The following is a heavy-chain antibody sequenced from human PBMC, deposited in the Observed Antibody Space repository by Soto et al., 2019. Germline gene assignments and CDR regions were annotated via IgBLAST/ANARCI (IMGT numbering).Heavy chain of an antibody. V-gene: IGHV4-31*03. D-gene: IGHD1-26*01. J-gene: IGHJ4*02. CDR2: IYYSGRT. CDR3: ARLAKEENPKVGSWYFFDY. Sequence: PSETLSLTCSVSGGSISSGGYFYSWIRQHPGQGLEWIGSIYYSGRTYYNASLQSRLSMSVDTSKNHSSLKLTSVTAADTAVYFCARLAKEENPKVGSWYFFDYWGQGVMVTVSS. CDR1: GGSISSGGYF.